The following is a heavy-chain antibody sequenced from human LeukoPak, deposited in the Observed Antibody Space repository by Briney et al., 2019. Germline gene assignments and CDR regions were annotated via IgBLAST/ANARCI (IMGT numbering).Heavy chain of an antibody. J-gene: IGHJ6*03. CDR2: IKWCGSST. D-gene: IGHD3-22*01. CDR1: GFTFSSYW. V-gene: IGHV3-74*01. CDR3: ARVVYDSSGYYYYYYMDV. Sequence: PWGSLRLSCAASGFTFSSYWMHWVRPAPGKGLVWVSRIKWCGSSTSYADSVKGRFTISRDNAKNTLYLQMNSLRAEDTAVYYCARVVYDSSGYYYYYYMDVWGKGTTVTVSS.